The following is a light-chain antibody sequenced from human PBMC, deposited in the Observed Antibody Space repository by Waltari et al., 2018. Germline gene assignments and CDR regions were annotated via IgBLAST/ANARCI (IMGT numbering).Light chain of an antibody. CDR3: MSYTTTITWV. V-gene: IGLV2-14*03. Sequence: QSALTQPASVSASPGQSITISCTGTSGDIGAYNYVSWYQQHPGNAPQLMIYEVIHRPPGVSNRFAGSKSGNTASLTISGRQAEDEAYYYCMSYTTTITWVFGGGTKLTVL. J-gene: IGLJ3*02. CDR1: SGDIGAYNY. CDR2: EVI.